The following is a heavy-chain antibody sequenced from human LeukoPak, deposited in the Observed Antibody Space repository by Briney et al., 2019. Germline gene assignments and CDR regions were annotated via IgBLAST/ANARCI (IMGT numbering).Heavy chain of an antibody. V-gene: IGHV3-9*01. CDR1: GFTFDDYA. CDR3: AKGDRTGTTSCFDY. D-gene: IGHD1-1*01. J-gene: IGHJ4*02. CDR2: ISWNSGSI. Sequence: GGSLRLSCAASGFTFDDYAMHWVRQAPGKGLEWVSGISWNSGSIGYADSVKGRFTISRDNAKNSLYLQMNNLRAEDTALYYCAKGDRTGTTSCFDYWGQGTLVTVSS.